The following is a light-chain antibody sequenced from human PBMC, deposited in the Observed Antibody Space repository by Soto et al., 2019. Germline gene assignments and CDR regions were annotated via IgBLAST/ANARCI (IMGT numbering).Light chain of an antibody. V-gene: IGLV2-14*01. Sequence: QSALTQPASVSGSPGQSMTISCTGSSSDVGGHNYVSWYQQHPGKAPKVIIYEVSNRPAGLSNRFSGSKSGNTASLTISGLQAEDEADYYCSSYTPNRTWVFGGGTKLTVL. CDR3: SSYTPNRTWV. J-gene: IGLJ3*02. CDR2: EVS. CDR1: SSDVGGHNY.